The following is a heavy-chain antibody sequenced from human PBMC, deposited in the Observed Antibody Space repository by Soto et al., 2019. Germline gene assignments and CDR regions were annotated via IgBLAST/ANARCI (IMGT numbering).Heavy chain of an antibody. CDR3: AREDYYDSSGYRTRDAFDI. V-gene: IGHV4-34*01. CDR2: INHSGST. CDR1: GGSFSGYY. Sequence: SETLSLTCAVYGGSFSGYYWSWIRQPPGKGLEWIGEINHSGSTNYNPSLKSRVTISVDTSKNQFSLKLSSVTAADTAVYYCAREDYYDSSGYRTRDAFDIWGQGTMVTVS. D-gene: IGHD3-22*01. J-gene: IGHJ3*02.